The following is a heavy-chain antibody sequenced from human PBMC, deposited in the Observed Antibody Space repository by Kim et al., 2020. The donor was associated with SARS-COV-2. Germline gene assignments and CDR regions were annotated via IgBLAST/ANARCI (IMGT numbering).Heavy chain of an antibody. Sequence: ASVKVSCKASGYTFTSYGISWVRQAPGQGLEWMGWISAYNGNTNYAQKLQGRVTMTTDTSTSTAYMELRSLRSDDTAVYYCARDHRVHYYDSSGPLHWGQGTRVTVSS. J-gene: IGHJ4*02. CDR3: ARDHRVHYYDSSGPLH. V-gene: IGHV1-18*01. CDR2: ISAYNGNT. D-gene: IGHD3-22*01. CDR1: GYTFTSYG.